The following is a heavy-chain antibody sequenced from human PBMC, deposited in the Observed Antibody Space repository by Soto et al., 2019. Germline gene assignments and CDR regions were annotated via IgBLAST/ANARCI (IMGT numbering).Heavy chain of an antibody. CDR1: GFTFSAYA. Sequence: EVQLLESGGALVQPGGSLRLSCVVSGFTFSAYAMSWVRQAPGKELEWVSAVTGSGDDTYHAESVKGRFTISRDNSRDTLYFQMNSLRAEDTAIYYCVKGSTTSRPYYFDYWGQGTLVTVSS. D-gene: IGHD1-1*01. CDR3: VKGSTTSRPYYFDY. V-gene: IGHV3-23*01. J-gene: IGHJ4*02. CDR2: VTGSGDDT.